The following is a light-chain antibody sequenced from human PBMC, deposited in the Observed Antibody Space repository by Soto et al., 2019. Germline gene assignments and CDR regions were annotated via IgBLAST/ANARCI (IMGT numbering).Light chain of an antibody. CDR3: QHSYSNFPIT. J-gene: IGKJ5*01. CDR2: DAS. Sequence: IQVTQSPPSLSASGEDRVTISCRASQSISEYLNWYQQKPGKAPNLLIFDASSLQSGVPSRFSGRGSGAEYTLTISSLQPEDFATYLCQHSYSNFPITFGQGTRLEIK. CDR1: QSISEY. V-gene: IGKV1-39*01.